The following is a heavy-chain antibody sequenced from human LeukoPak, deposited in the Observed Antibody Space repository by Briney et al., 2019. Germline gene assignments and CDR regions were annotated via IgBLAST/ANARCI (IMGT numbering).Heavy chain of an antibody. CDR2: ISSSSSYI. V-gene: IGHV3-21*01. D-gene: IGHD6-19*01. CDR1: GFTFSSYS. CDR3: ATTGAVAGTY. Sequence: GGSLRLSCAASGFTFSSYSMNWVRQAPGKGLEWVSSISSSSSYIYYEDSVKGRFTISRDNAKNSLYLQMNSLRAEDTAVYYCATTGAVAGTYWGQGTLVTVSS. J-gene: IGHJ4*02.